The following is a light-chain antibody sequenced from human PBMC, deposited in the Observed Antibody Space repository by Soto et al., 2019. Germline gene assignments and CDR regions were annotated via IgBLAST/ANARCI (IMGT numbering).Light chain of an antibody. CDR1: QDISNY. CDR3: QQYNIVPLT. V-gene: IGKV1-33*01. CDR2: DAS. Sequence: DIQMTQSPSSLSASVGDRVTITCQASQDISNYLNWYQQKPGKAPKLLIYDASNLETGVPSRFSGSGSGTEFTFTISSLQPEDIATYYCQQYNIVPLTFGGGTKVEIK. J-gene: IGKJ4*01.